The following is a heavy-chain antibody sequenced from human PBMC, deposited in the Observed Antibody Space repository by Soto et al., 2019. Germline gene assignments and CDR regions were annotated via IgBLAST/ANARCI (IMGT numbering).Heavy chain of an antibody. V-gene: IGHV3-48*01. Sequence: EVQLVESGGGLVQPGGSLRLSCAASGFTFSTYTMNWVRQAPGKGLEWVSYISSSSSTIYYADSVKGRFTISRDNAKNSLDLQKNSLRAEDTAVYYCAREYYGSGSYYPGGWFDPWGQGTLVTVSS. CDR2: ISSSSSTI. D-gene: IGHD3-10*01. CDR3: AREYYGSGSYYPGGWFDP. CDR1: GFTFSTYT. J-gene: IGHJ5*02.